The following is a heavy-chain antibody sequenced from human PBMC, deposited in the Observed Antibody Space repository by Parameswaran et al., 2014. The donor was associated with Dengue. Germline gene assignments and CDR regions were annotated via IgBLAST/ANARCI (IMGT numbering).Heavy chain of an antibody. CDR2: INHSGST. V-gene: IGHV4-34*01. D-gene: IGHD3-16*01. J-gene: IGHJ3*02. Sequence: VRQMPGKGLEWIGEINHSGSTNYNPSLKSRVTISVDTSKNQFSLKLSSVTAADTAVYYCARPGGVPGAFDIWGQGTMVTVSS. CDR3: ARPGGVPGAFDI.